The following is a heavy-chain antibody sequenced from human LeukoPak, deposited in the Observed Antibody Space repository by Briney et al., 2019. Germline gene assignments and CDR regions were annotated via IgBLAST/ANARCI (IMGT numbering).Heavy chain of an antibody. CDR1: GGPISSYY. J-gene: IGHJ5*02. D-gene: IGHD6-13*01. V-gene: IGHV4-4*07. CDR3: ARGTYSSSAETFDP. CDR2: IYTSGST. Sequence: PSETLSLTCTVSGGPISSYYWRWIRQPAGRGLEWIGRIYTSGSTNYNPSLKSRATMSVDTSKNQFSLKLSSVTAADTAVYYCARGTYSSSAETFDPWGQGTLVTVSS.